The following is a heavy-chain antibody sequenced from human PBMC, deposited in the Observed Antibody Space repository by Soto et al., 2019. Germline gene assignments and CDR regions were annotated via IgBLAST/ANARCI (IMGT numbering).Heavy chain of an antibody. Sequence: SVKGSFKASGYTFTSYGIIWLGQAPGQGLEWMGWISAYNGNTNYAQKLQGRVTMTKYTSKSTAYMALRSLRYDDTAVYSCARNSCCGGDYINWFGPWGQGTLVTVSS. CDR1: GYTFTSYG. J-gene: IGHJ5*02. CDR3: ARNSCCGGDYINWFGP. V-gene: IGHV1-18*04. CDR2: ISAYNGNT. D-gene: IGHD2-21*02.